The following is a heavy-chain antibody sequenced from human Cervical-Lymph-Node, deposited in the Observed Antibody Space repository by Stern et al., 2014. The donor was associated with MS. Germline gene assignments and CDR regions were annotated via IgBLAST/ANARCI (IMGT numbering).Heavy chain of an antibody. CDR2: IYNSGAT. D-gene: IGHD1-26*01. CDR1: GDSITSGGHY. Sequence: QVQLVESGPGLVKPSQTLSLTCTVSGDSITSGGHYWSWIGPHPGKGLEWIGEIYNSGATFYNPSLKGRVTISLDTSKNQFSLQLSSVTAADTAIYYCASRWSGTYYGQNWFDPWGQGILVTVST. CDR3: ASRWSGTYYGQNWFDP. V-gene: IGHV4-31*03. J-gene: IGHJ5*02.